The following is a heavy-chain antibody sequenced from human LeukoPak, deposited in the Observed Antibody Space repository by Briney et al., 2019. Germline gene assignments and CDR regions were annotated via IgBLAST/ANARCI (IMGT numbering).Heavy chain of an antibody. CDR2: IIPIFGTA. J-gene: IGHJ4*02. CDR1: GGTFSSYA. Sequence: SVKVSCKASGGTFSSYAISWVRQAPGQGLEWMGGIIPIFGTANYAQKFQGRVTITADESTSTAYMELSSLRSEDTAVYYCASEGSKRWLQFDYWGQGTLVTVSS. CDR3: ASEGSKRWLQFDY. V-gene: IGHV1-69*13. D-gene: IGHD5-24*01.